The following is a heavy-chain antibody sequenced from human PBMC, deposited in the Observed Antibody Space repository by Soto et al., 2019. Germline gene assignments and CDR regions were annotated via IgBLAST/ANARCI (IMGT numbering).Heavy chain of an antibody. CDR1: GGSISSDNW. CDR3: APNYFYSQLL. V-gene: IGHV4-4*02. CDR2: IHHTGKS. Sequence: SETLALTCAVSGGSISSDNWCSWVRQPPGKGLEWIGEIHHTGKSNYNPSLKSRVTISVDKSKNHFSLDLTSVTAADTAVYFCAPNYFYSQLLWGQGTLVTVSS. D-gene: IGHD3-16*01. J-gene: IGHJ4*02.